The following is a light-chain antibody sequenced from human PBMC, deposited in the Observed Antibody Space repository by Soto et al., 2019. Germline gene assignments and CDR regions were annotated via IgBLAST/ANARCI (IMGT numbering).Light chain of an antibody. CDR2: EDN. J-gene: IGLJ2*01. CDR1: SGSIASGY. CDR3: QSSDGNNMV. Sequence: NFMLTQPHSVSESPGKTVTISCTGSSGSIASGYVQWYQQRPGSAPTTLIYEDNQRPAGVPDRFSGSIDSSSNSASLTISGLRPEDEAVYYCQSSDGNNMVFGGGTKLTVL. V-gene: IGLV6-57*02.